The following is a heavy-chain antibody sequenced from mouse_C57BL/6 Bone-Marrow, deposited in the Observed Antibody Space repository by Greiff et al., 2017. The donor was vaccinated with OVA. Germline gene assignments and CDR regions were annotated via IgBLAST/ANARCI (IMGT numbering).Heavy chain of an antibody. CDR1: GYTFTSYG. V-gene: IGHV1-81*01. D-gene: IGHD1-1*01. CDR2: IYPRSGNT. J-gene: IGHJ4*01. CDR3: ARWGTTVVAHYAMDY. Sequence: QVQLQQSGAELARPGASVKLSCKASGYTFTSYGISWVKQRTGQGLEWIGEIYPRSGNTYYNEKFKGKATLTVDKSSSTAYMELRSLTSEDSAVYFCARWGTTVVAHYAMDYWGQGTSVTVSS.